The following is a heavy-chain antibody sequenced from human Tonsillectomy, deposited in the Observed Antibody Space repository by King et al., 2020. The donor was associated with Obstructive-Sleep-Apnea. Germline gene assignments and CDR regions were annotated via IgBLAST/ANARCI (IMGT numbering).Heavy chain of an antibody. CDR2: VSRSGST. D-gene: IGHD4-17*01. Sequence: PLQESGPGLVKPSETLSLTCTVSGFSFTSDYCWGWIRQPPGKGLEWIGSVSRSGSTYYNPSLKSRVTVSVDTSKTQFSLKLSSVTAADTAIYYCARGPMTTVTRACYFDYWGQGTLVTVSS. CDR3: ARGPMTTVTRACYFDY. V-gene: IGHV4-38-2*02. CDR1: GFSFTSDYC. J-gene: IGHJ4*02.